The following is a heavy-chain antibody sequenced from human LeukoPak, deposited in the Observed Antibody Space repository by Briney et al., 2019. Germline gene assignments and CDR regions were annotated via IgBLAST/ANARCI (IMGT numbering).Heavy chain of an antibody. J-gene: IGHJ4*02. Sequence: ASVKVSCKASGYTFTGPYMHWVRQAPGQGLEWMGWINPNSGGTNYAQKFQGRVTMTRDTSISTAYMELSRLRSDDTAVYYCARSLTGTTPRDYWGQGTLVTVSS. CDR1: GYTFTGPY. V-gene: IGHV1-2*02. CDR2: INPNSGGT. D-gene: IGHD1-7*01. CDR3: ARSLTGTTPRDY.